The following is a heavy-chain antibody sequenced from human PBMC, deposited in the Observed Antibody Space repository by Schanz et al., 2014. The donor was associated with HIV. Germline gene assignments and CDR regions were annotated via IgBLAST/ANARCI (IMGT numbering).Heavy chain of an antibody. CDR2: VSKDGSKK. J-gene: IGHJ4*02. Sequence: QVHLVESGGGVVLPGKSLRLACAASGFTFGTYAMHWVRQAPGKGLEWVAVVSKDGSKKYYAASVKGRFTISRDNSRDTVHLQMNNLRAEDTALHYCAREQYGEHYFDYWGQGTLVTVSS. V-gene: IGHV3-30*04. CDR1: GFTFGTYA. D-gene: IGHD3-10*01. CDR3: AREQYGEHYFDY.